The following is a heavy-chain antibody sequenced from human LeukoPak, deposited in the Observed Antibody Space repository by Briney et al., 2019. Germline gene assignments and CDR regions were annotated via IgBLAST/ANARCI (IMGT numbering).Heavy chain of an antibody. CDR1: GDSVSSNTAA. D-gene: IGHD2-15*01. Sequence: SQTLSLTCALSGDSVSSNTAAWNWIRQSPSRGLEWLGRTYFRSRWYNDCAVSLKSRITINPDTSKNQFSLHLTSVTLEDTAVYYCARESGACSGGSCYWYFDLWGRGTLVTVSS. V-gene: IGHV6-1*01. CDR2: TYFRSRWYN. J-gene: IGHJ2*01. CDR3: ARESGACSGGSCYWYFDL.